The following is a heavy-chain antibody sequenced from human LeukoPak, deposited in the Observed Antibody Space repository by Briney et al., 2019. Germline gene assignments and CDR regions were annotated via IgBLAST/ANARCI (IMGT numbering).Heavy chain of an antibody. Sequence: KASETLSLTCTVSGGSFNNYYWNWIRQPPGKGLEWIGEINHSGSTNYNPSLKSRVTISVDTSKNQFSLKLSSVTAADTAMYYCARLLEGVRYFDYWGQGTLVTVSS. CDR2: INHSGST. CDR3: ARLLEGVRYFDY. CDR1: GGSFNNYY. J-gene: IGHJ4*02. V-gene: IGHV4-34*01. D-gene: IGHD6-6*01.